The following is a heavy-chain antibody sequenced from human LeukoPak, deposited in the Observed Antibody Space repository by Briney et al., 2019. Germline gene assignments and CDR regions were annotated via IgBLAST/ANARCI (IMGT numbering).Heavy chain of an antibody. CDR3: ARDSRPTGEPPDY. V-gene: IGHV1-2*02. D-gene: IGHD7-27*01. J-gene: IGHJ4*02. CDR1: GYTFIGYY. Sequence: ASVKVSCKASGYTFIGYYMHWVRQAPGQGLEWMGWINPNSGGTNYAQKFQGRVTMTRDTSISTAYMELRSLRSDDTAVYYCARDSRPTGEPPDYWGQGTLVTVSS. CDR2: INPNSGGT.